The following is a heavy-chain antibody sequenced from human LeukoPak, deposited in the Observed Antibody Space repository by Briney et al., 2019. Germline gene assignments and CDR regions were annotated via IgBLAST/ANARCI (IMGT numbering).Heavy chain of an antibody. CDR2: IFGSGYNT. D-gene: IGHD5-24*01. CDR3: AKHLLQGDGYWDIDS. J-gene: IGHJ4*02. V-gene: IGHV3-23*01. Sequence: GGSLRLSCAASGFRFSIHTMSWVRQAPGKGLEWVAGIFGSGYNTYYADSVKGRFTISRDNSKNTLYLQMNSLRVEDTAIYYCAKHLLQGDGYWDIDSWGQGTLVSVSS. CDR1: GFRFSIHT.